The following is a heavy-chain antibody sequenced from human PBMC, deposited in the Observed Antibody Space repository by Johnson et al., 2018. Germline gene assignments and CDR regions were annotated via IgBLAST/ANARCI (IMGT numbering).Heavy chain of an antibody. Sequence: QVQLVESGAEVKKPGASVKVSCKASGYTFTSYYMHWVRQAPGQGLEWMGIINPSGGSTSYAQKFQGRVTMTRDTSTSTVYMELSSLRSEDTAGYYCARDLKVDVYTTIWYGMDVWGQGTTVTVSS. CDR1: GYTFTSYY. D-gene: IGHD3-3*01. J-gene: IGHJ6*02. V-gene: IGHV1-46*01. CDR3: ARDLKVDVYTTIWYGMDV. CDR2: INPSGGST.